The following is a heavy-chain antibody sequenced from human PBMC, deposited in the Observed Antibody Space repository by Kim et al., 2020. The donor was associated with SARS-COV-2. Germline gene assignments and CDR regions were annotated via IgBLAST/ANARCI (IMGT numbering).Heavy chain of an antibody. J-gene: IGHJ3*01. CDR1: GNTFSSYA. Sequence: ASVKVSCKASGNTFSSYAMNWVRQAPGQGIEWMGWIKTNTGNLTYAQGFTGRFVFSLDTSVSTTYLRITSLKSEDTAVYYGASYMVYGVISPFDLWGQGTMDTVAS. CDR2: IKTNTGNL. CDR3: ASYMVYGVISPFDL. V-gene: IGHV7-4-1*02. D-gene: IGHD3-10*01.